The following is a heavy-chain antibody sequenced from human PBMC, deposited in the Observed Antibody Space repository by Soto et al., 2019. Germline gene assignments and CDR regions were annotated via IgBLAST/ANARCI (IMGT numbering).Heavy chain of an antibody. D-gene: IGHD2-15*01. V-gene: IGHV3-7*01. CDR1: GFTFSSYW. Sequence: GGSLRLSCAASGFTFSSYWMSWVRQAPGKGLEWVANIKQDGSEKYYVDSVKGRFTISRDNAKNSLYLQMNSLRAEDTAVYYCARERSSSCSGGSCYSGSYYYYYMDVWGKGTTVTVSS. CDR2: IKQDGSEK. CDR3: ARERSSSCSGGSCYSGSYYYYYMDV. J-gene: IGHJ6*03.